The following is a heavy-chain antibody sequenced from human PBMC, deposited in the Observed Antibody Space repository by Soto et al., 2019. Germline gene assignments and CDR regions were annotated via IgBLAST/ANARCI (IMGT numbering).Heavy chain of an antibody. CDR3: ARAPAGDYTLYHYYTMDV. J-gene: IGHJ6*02. CDR2: VWFAGGNK. V-gene: IGHV3-33*01. D-gene: IGHD4-17*01. Sequence: QVQLVASGGGGVQPGTSLRLSCEASGFTFSDHAMHWVRQAPGKGLEWVAVVWFAGGNKFYTDSVKGRFTISRDNSKNTLFLQMNSLRVVDTAVYYCARAPAGDYTLYHYYTMDVWGQGTPVTVSS. CDR1: GFTFSDHA.